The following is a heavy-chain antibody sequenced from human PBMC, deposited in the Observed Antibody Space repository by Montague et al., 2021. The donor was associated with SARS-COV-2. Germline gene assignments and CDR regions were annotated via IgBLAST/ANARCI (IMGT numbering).Heavy chain of an antibody. CDR3: AKQYYYGSGSYSSVVPKYFDL. V-gene: IGHV3-30*18. D-gene: IGHD3-10*01. Sequence: SLRLSCAASGFTFSSYGMHWVRQAPGKGLEWVAVISYDGSNKYYADSVKGRFTISRDNSKNTLYLQMNSLRAEDTAVYYCAKQYYYGSGSYSSVVPKYFDLWGRGTLVTVSS. J-gene: IGHJ2*01. CDR1: GFTFSSYG. CDR2: ISYDGSNK.